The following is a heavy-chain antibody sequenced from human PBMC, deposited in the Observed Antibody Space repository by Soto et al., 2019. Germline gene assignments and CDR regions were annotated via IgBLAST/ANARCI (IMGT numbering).Heavy chain of an antibody. Sequence: QITLKESGPTLVKPTQTLTLTCTFSGFSLSTSGVDVGWIRQPPGKALEWLALIYWDDDKRYSPSLKSRLTITKDTSKNQVVLTMTNMDPVDTATYYCAHRTYYDSSGYGDYWGQGTLVTVCS. D-gene: IGHD3-22*01. V-gene: IGHV2-5*02. CDR2: IYWDDDK. J-gene: IGHJ4*02. CDR3: AHRTYYDSSGYGDY. CDR1: GFSLSTSGVD.